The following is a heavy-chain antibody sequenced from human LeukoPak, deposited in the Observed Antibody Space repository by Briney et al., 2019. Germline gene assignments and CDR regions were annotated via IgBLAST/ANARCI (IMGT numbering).Heavy chain of an antibody. CDR3: AKVDYGDYVGLLDY. CDR2: IRYDGSNK. V-gene: IGHV3-30*02. J-gene: IGHJ4*02. CDR1: GFTFSSYG. Sequence: GGSLRLSCAASGFTFSSYGMHWVRQAPGKGLEWVAFIRYDGSNKYYADSVKGRFTISRDNSKNTLYLQMNSLRAEDTAVYYCAKVDYGDYVGLLDYWGQGTLVTVSS. D-gene: IGHD4-17*01.